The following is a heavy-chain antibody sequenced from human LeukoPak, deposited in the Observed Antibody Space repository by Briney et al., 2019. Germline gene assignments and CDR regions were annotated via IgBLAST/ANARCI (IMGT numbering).Heavy chain of an antibody. CDR3: ARVAGYDAFDI. D-gene: IGHD2-15*01. CDR1: GGTFSSYG. J-gene: IGHJ3*02. Sequence: ASVKVSCEASGGTFSSYGISWVRQAPGQGLEWMGGIIPIFGTANYAQKFQGRVTITADKSTSTGYMELSSLRSEDTAVYYCARVAGYDAFDIWGQGTMVTVSS. CDR2: IIPIFGTA. V-gene: IGHV1-69*06.